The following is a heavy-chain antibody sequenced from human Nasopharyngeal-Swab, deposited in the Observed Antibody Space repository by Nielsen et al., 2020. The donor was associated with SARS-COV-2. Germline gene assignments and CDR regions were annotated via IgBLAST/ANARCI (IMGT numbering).Heavy chain of an antibody. D-gene: IGHD3-22*01. Sequence: SDTLSLTCAVSGGSISRSNWWGWVRQPPGKGLEWIGEILQSGSANYNPSLKSRVTISVDRSKNQLSLDMSSVTAADTAVYYCARYCDTATCWGVFDYWGQGTLVSVSS. CDR3: ARYCDTATCWGVFDY. V-gene: IGHV4-4*02. J-gene: IGHJ4*02. CDR1: GGSISRSNW. CDR2: ILQSGSA.